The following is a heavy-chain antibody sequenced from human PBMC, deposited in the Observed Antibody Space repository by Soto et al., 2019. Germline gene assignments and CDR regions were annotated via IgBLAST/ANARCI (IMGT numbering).Heavy chain of an antibody. CDR2: IDPSDSYT. D-gene: IGHD3-22*01. Sequence: PGESLKISCKGSGYSFTSYWISWVRQMPGKGLEWMGRIDPSDSYTNYSPSFQGHVTISADKSISTAYLQWSSLKASDTAMYYCARQESYYYDSSGYQGPIWGQRTMVTVSS. J-gene: IGHJ3*02. CDR3: ARQESYYYDSSGYQGPI. V-gene: IGHV5-10-1*01. CDR1: GYSFTSYW.